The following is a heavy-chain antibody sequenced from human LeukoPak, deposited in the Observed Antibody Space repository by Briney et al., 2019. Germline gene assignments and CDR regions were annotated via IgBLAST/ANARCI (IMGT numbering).Heavy chain of an antibody. Sequence: GGSLRLSCAASGFTFSSYAMNWVRQAPGKGLEWVASISGSGGSTYYADSMKGRFTISRDNSKNILYLQMSNLRAEDTAVYYCAKDTELGSSPYFDYWGQGTLVTVSS. J-gene: IGHJ4*02. V-gene: IGHV3-23*01. D-gene: IGHD7-27*01. CDR2: ISGSGGST. CDR1: GFTFSSYA. CDR3: AKDTELGSSPYFDY.